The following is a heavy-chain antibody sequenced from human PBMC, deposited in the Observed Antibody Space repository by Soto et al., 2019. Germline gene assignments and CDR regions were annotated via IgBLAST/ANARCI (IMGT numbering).Heavy chain of an antibody. CDR2: IYYSGST. D-gene: IGHD4-17*01. V-gene: IGHV4-39*01. J-gene: IGHJ4*02. CDR3: ARLYGAYLGRKYDY. CDR1: GGSISSSSYC. Sequence: SETLSLTCTVSGGSISSSSYCWGWIRQPPGKGLEWIGSIYYSGSTYYNPSLKSRVTISVDTSKNQFSLKLSSVTAADTAVYYCARLYGAYLGRKYDYWGQGTLVTLSS.